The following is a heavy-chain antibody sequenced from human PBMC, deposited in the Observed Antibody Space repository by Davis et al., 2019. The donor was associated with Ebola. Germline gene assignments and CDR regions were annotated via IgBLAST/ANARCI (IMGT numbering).Heavy chain of an antibody. CDR1: GFTFDDYA. V-gene: IGHV3-9*01. J-gene: IGHJ4*02. Sequence: SLKISCAVSGFTFDDYAMHWVRQAPGKGLGWVSGISWNSGSIGYAVSVKGRFTISRDNSKNTLYLQMNSLRPEDTALYYCTRDRHFDWLGYFDYWGQGTLVTVSS. CDR3: TRDRHFDWLGYFDY. CDR2: ISWNSGSI. D-gene: IGHD3-9*01.